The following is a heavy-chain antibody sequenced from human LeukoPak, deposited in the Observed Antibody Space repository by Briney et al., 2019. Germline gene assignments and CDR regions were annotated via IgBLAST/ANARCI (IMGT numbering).Heavy chain of an antibody. Sequence: ASVKVSCKASGYTFTGYYMHWVRQAPGQGLEWMGWINPNSGGTNYAQKFQGRVTMTRDTSISTAYMELSRLRSDDTAVDYCAAVAGLGNAFDIWGQGTMVTVSS. J-gene: IGHJ3*02. CDR3: AAVAGLGNAFDI. D-gene: IGHD6-19*01. CDR1: GYTFTGYY. V-gene: IGHV1-2*02. CDR2: INPNSGGT.